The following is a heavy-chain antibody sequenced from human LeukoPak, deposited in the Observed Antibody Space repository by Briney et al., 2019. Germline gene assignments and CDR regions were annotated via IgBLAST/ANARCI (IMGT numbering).Heavy chain of an antibody. CDR3: ARGDIVATSYFGEWFDP. D-gene: IGHD5-12*01. CDR2: IYTSGST. J-gene: IGHJ5*02. Sequence: PSETLSLTCTVSGGSISSGSYYWRWIRQPAGKGLEWIGRIYTSGSTNYNPSLKSRVTISVDTSKNQFSLKLSSVTAADTAVYYCARGDIVATSYFGEWFDPWGQGTLVTVSS. V-gene: IGHV4-61*02. CDR1: GGSISSGSYY.